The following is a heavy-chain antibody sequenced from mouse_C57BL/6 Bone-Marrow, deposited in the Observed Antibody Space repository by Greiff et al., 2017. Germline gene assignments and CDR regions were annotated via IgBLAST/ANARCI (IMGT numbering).Heavy chain of an antibody. J-gene: IGHJ4*01. CDR3: TTRGYGSSYDAMDY. D-gene: IGHD1-1*01. CDR2: IDPEDGDT. V-gene: IGHV14-1*01. Sequence: VQLKESGAELVRPGASVKLSCTASGFNIKDYYMHWVKQRPEQGLEWIGRIDPEDGDTEYAPKFQGKATMTADTSSNTAYLQLSSLTSEDTAVYYCTTRGYGSSYDAMDYWGQGTSVTVSS. CDR1: GFNIKDYY.